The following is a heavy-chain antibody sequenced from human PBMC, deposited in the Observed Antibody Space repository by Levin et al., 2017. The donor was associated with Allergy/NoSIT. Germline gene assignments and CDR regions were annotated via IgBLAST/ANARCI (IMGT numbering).Heavy chain of an antibody. D-gene: IGHD2-21*02. J-gene: IGHJ4*02. V-gene: IGHV3-11*01. CDR3: ARGSQVTVTAGLDY. CDR2: MSGSSSTI. Sequence: GGSLGLSCAASGFTFSDYYMSWVRQAPGKGLEWVSYMSGSSSTIYYADSVKGRFTISRDNAKNSLYLQMNSLRAEDTAVYYCARGSQVTVTAGLDYWGQGTLVTVSS. CDR1: GFTFSDYY.